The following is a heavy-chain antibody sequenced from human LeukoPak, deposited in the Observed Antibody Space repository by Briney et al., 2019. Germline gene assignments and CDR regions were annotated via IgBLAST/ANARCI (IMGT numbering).Heavy chain of an antibody. V-gene: IGHV3-7*05. CDR3: ARDVWNYFDY. J-gene: IGHJ4*02. CDR1: GFTFSTYW. CDR2: IKVDGSEK. Sequence: GGSLRLSCAASGFTFSTYWMSWVRQSPGKRLEWVAIIKVDGSEKYYVDSVKGRFTISRDNAKNALYLQMNSLRAEDTAVYYCARDVWNYFDYWGQGTLVTVSS. D-gene: IGHD2-21*01.